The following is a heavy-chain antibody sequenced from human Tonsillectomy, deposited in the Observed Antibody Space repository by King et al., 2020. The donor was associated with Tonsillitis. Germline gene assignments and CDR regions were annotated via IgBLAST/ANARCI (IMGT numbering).Heavy chain of an antibody. J-gene: IGHJ4*02. CDR1: GFSFSNAW. D-gene: IGHD3-22*01. Sequence: VQLVESGGGLVKPGGSLRLSCAASGFSFSNAWMNWVRQAPGKGLEWVGRIKSKTNGGTTDYAAPVKGRFSISRDDSKNTVYLQMNSLENEDTAVYYCTTGLGSPYYYWTDYWGQGTLVTVSS. CDR3: TTGLGSPYYYWTDY. V-gene: IGHV3-15*07. CDR2: IKSKTNGGTT.